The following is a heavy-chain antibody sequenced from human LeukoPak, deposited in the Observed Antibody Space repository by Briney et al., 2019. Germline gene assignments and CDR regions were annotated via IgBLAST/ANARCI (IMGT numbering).Heavy chain of an antibody. Sequence: SVKVSCKASGGTFSSYAISWVRQAPGQGLEWMGRIIPILGIANYAQKFQGRVTITADESTSTAYMELSSLRSEDTAVYYCARDSYGNFDYWGQGTLVTVSS. CDR2: IIPILGIA. V-gene: IGHV1-69*04. J-gene: IGHJ4*02. CDR3: ARDSYGNFDY. D-gene: IGHD5-18*01. CDR1: GGTFSSYA.